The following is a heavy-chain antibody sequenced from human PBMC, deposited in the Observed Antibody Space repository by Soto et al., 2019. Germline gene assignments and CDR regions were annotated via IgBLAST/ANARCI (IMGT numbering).Heavy chain of an antibody. D-gene: IGHD5-12*01. CDR3: ARIPPRRWLPYWFDP. CDR1: GGSFSGYY. V-gene: IGHV4-34*01. CDR2: INHSGST. Sequence: QVQLQQWGAGLLKPSETLSLTCAVYGGSFSGYYWSWIRQPPGKGLEWIGEINHSGSTNYNPSLTRRVPIXXDXSXXHFSLKLSSVTAAATAVYYCARIPPRRWLPYWFDPWGQGTLVTVSS. J-gene: IGHJ5*02.